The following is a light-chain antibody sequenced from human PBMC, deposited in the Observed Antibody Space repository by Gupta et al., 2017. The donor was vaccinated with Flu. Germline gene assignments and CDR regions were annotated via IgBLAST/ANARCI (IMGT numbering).Light chain of an antibody. Sequence: IVMTQSPAILSVSPGESATLSCRASQSVGNNLAWYQQNPGRAPRLLLFAASTRATGIPARFRCRGFGTEFGLTISSRQPEDFGVYDCQPYNYWPPLTCGGGTKVEIK. CDR3: QPYNYWPPLT. CDR2: AAS. V-gene: IGKV3-15*01. CDR1: QSVGNN. J-gene: IGKJ4*01.